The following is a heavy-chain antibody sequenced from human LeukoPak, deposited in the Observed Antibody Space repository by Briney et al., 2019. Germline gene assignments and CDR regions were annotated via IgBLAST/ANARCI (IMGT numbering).Heavy chain of an antibody. CDR3: ARARLYGSYYYYYGMDV. CDR1: GASISSYY. J-gene: IGHJ6*02. Sequence: SETLSLTCTVSGASISSYYWSWIRQPPGNGLEWIGAIDYIGSTNYNPSLKIRVTISVDTSKNHLSLKRSSVTPAHTARDYCARARLYGSYYYYYGMDVWGQGTTVTVPS. CDR2: IDYIGST. V-gene: IGHV4-59*01. D-gene: IGHD2-8*01.